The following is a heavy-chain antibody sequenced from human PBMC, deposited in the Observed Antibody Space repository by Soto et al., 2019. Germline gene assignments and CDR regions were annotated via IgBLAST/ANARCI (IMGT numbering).Heavy chain of an antibody. CDR3: ARMGTGYYYYALDV. D-gene: IGHD1-1*01. CDR2: IDWDDDK. Sequence: SGPTLVNPTQTLTLTCTFSGFSLSTSGMRVSWIRQSPGKALEWLARIDWDDDKFYSTSLKTRLTVSKDTSKNQVVLTMTNMDPVDTGTYYCARMGTGYYYYALDVWGQGTTVTVSS. CDR1: GFSLSTSGMR. J-gene: IGHJ6*02. V-gene: IGHV2-70*04.